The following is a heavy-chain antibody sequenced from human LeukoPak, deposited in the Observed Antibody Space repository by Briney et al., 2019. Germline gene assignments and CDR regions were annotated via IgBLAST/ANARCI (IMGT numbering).Heavy chain of an antibody. Sequence: RSLRLSCAASGFTFSSYGMHWVRQAPGKGLEWVAVISYDGSNKYYADSVKGRFTISRDNSKNTLYLQMNSLRAEDTAVYYCVRSDWFDNWGQGTLVTVSS. CDR2: ISYDGSNK. CDR1: GFTFSSYG. J-gene: IGHJ5*02. CDR3: VRSDWFDN. V-gene: IGHV3-30*03.